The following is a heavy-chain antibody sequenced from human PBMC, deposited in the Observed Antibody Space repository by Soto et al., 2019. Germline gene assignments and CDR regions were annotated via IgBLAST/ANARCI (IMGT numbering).Heavy chain of an antibody. Sequence: SETLSLTCTVAGGSISSYYWSWIRQTPGKGLEWIGYIYYSGSTNYNPSLKSRVTISVDTSKNQFSLKLSSVTAADTAVYYCATSVTPFPYYYYYLDVWGKGTTVTVSS. CDR1: GGSISSYY. V-gene: IGHV4-59*01. CDR3: ATSVTPFPYYYYYLDV. J-gene: IGHJ6*03. CDR2: IYYSGST. D-gene: IGHD4-4*01.